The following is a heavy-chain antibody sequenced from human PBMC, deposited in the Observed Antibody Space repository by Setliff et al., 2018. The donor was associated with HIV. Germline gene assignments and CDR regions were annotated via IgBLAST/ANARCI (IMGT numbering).Heavy chain of an antibody. CDR2: IAPSSGGI. D-gene: IGHD1-1*01. Sequence: ASVKVSCKASGYTFTSYILHWVRQAAGQGLEWVGRIAPSSGGIHYAQKFQDRVTMTRDTSTSTVYMDLSRLRSEDTAVCYCAREFPGGTKGFDYWGQGTLVTVSS. CDR1: GYTFTSYI. J-gene: IGHJ4*02. V-gene: IGHV1-46*01. CDR3: AREFPGGTKGFDY.